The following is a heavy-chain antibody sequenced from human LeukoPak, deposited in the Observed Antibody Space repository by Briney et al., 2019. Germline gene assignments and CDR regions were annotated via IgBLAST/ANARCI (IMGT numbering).Heavy chain of an antibody. CDR2: INPNSGGT. V-gene: IGHV1-2*02. J-gene: IGHJ4*02. Sequence: ASVKVSCKASGYTFTGYYMHWVRQAPGQGLEWMGWINPNSGGTNYAQKFQGRVTMTRDTSISTAYMELSRLRSDDTAVYYCARDLTVGAQHAEYWGQGTLVTVSS. CDR1: GYTFTGYY. CDR3: ARDLTVGAQHAEY. D-gene: IGHD1-26*01.